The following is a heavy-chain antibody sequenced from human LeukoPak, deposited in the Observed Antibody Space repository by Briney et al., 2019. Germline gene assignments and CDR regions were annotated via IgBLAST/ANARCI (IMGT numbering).Heavy chain of an antibody. D-gene: IGHD5-24*01. Sequence: SETLSLTCTVSGGSISSYYWSWIRQPPGKGLEWIGYIYYSGSTNYNPSLKSRVTISVDTSKNQFSLKLSSVTAADTAVYYCARERMATDAFDIWGQGTMVTVSS. CDR1: GGSISSYY. V-gene: IGHV4-59*01. CDR3: ARERMATDAFDI. J-gene: IGHJ3*02. CDR2: IYYSGST.